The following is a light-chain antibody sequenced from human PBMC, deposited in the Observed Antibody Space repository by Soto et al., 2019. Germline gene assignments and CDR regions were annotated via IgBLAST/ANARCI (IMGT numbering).Light chain of an antibody. CDR2: EVS. J-gene: IGLJ1*01. V-gene: IGLV2-14*01. CDR3: CSYTRSSTLYV. Sequence: QSVLTQSASVSGSPGQSITISCTGTSSDIGAYKFVSWYQQHPGKAPKLIIYEVSNRPSGVSNRFSGSKSGNTASLTISGLQAEDEADYYCCSYTRSSTLYVFGTGTKVAVL. CDR1: SSDIGAYKF.